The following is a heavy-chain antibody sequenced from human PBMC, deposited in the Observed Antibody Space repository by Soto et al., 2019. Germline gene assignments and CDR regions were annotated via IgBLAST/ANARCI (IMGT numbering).Heavy chain of an antibody. CDR2: INPKNGGI. J-gene: IGHJ5*02. V-gene: IGHV1-2*02. CDR3: VRGRSVLYLDL. Sequence: ASVKVSCKSSGYTFTDFYIHWVRQVPGQGLEWVGWINPKNGGINYAQKFQGRVTMTRDTSVNTSYMDLTRLNFDDSAIYYCVRGRSVLYLDLWGRGTQVTVSS. CDR1: GYTFTDFY. D-gene: IGHD2-2*02.